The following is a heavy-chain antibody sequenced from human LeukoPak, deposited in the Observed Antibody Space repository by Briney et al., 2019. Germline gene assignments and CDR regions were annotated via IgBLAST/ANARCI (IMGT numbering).Heavy chain of an antibody. CDR3: ARHGSGLDY. J-gene: IGHJ4*02. Sequence: SETLSLTCTVSGGSISSYYWSWIRQPPGKGLEWIGYIYYSGSTNYNPSLKSRVTISADMSKNQFPLKLSSVTAADTAVYYCARHGSGLDYWGQGTLVTVSS. CDR1: GGSISSYY. V-gene: IGHV4-59*08. CDR2: IYYSGST.